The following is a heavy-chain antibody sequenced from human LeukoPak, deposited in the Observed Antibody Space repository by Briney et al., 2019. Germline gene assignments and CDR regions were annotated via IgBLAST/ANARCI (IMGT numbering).Heavy chain of an antibody. J-gene: IGHJ6*02. D-gene: IGHD3-10*01. CDR1: GYTFTSYG. CDR2: ISAYNGNT. Sequence: GASVKVSCKASGYTFTSYGISWVRQAPGQGLEWMGWISAYNGNTNYAQKLQGRVTMTTDTSTSTAYMELRSLRSDDTAVYYCARDRSRIRGVIITNYYYYYGMDVWGQGTTVTVSS. V-gene: IGHV1-18*01. CDR3: ARDRSRIRGVIITNYYYYYGMDV.